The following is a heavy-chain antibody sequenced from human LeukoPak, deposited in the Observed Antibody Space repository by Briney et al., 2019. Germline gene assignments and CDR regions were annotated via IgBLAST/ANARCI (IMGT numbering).Heavy chain of an antibody. J-gene: IGHJ6*03. Sequence: GGSLRLSCAASGFTVSNNYMSWVRQAPGKGLEWVSAISGSGGSTYYADSVKGRFTISRDNSKNTLYLQMNSLRAEDTAVYYCSLFGYSSSWYINYYYYMDVWGKGTTVTISS. CDR3: SLFGYSSSWYINYYYYMDV. CDR1: GFTVSNNY. V-gene: IGHV3-23*01. D-gene: IGHD6-13*01. CDR2: ISGSGGST.